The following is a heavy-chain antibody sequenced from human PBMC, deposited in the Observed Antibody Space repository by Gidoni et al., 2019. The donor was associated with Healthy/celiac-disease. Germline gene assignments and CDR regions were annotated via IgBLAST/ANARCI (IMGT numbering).Heavy chain of an antibody. Sequence: QVQLVQSGAEVKKPGSSVKVSCKASGGPFSSYAISWVRQAPGQGLEWMGRIIPILGIANYAQKFQGRVTITADKSTSTAYMELSSLRSEDTAVYYCARAASDIVVVPAAIGGPGFDYWGQGTLVTVSS. D-gene: IGHD2-2*02. CDR1: GGPFSSYA. CDR3: ARAASDIVVVPAAIGGPGFDY. J-gene: IGHJ4*02. V-gene: IGHV1-69*04. CDR2: IIPILGIA.